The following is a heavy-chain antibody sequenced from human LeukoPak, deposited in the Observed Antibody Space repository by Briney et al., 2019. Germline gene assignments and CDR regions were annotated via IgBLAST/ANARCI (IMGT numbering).Heavy chain of an antibody. J-gene: IGHJ4*02. D-gene: IGHD6-19*01. V-gene: IGHV3-74*01. CDR1: GFTFSSYW. CDR3: ARVIYSGWEGELSD. Sequence: GGSLRLSYAASGFTFSSYWMHWVRQAPGKGLVWVSRINSDGSTTSYADSVMGRFTISRDNAKNTLYLQMNSLRAEDTAVYYCARVIYSGWEGELSDWGQGTLVTVSS. CDR2: INSDGSTT.